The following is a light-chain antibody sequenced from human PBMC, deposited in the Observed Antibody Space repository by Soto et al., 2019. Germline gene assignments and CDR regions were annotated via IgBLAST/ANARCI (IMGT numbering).Light chain of an antibody. V-gene: IGLV2-14*01. Sequence: QSALTQPASVSGSPGQSITISCTGTSSDVGGYNFVSWYQQHPGKAPKLMIYEVSNRPSGVSNRFSGSKSGNTASLTISGLQAEDEAAYYCSSYTTSVTRVVFGGGPKLTVL. J-gene: IGLJ2*01. CDR2: EVS. CDR3: SSYTTSVTRVV. CDR1: SSDVGGYNF.